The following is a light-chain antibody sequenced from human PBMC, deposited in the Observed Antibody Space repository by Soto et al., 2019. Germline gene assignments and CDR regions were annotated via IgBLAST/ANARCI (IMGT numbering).Light chain of an antibody. J-gene: IGKJ4*01. CDR3: MQALQTPLT. CDR1: QSLLHSNGYNY. CDR2: LGS. Sequence: DIVMTQPPLSLPVTPGEPASTSCRSSQSLLHSNGYNYLDWYLQKPGQSPQLLIYLGSNRASGVPDRLSGSGSGTDFTLKISRVEAEDVGVYYCMQALQTPLTFGGGTKVDIK. V-gene: IGKV2-28*01.